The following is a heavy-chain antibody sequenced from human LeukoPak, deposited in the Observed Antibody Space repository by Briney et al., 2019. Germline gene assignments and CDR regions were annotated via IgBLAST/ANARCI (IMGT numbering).Heavy chain of an antibody. D-gene: IGHD2/OR15-2a*01. CDR1: GGSISSGGYS. CDR2: IYHSGST. J-gene: IGHJ4*01. Sequence: PSETLSLTCVVSGGSISSGGYSWSWIRQPPGKGLEWIGNIYHSGSTYYNPSLKSRLSMSIDRSKNQLSLRLGSVTAADTAVYFCARGDSTTYLDYFDYWGHGTLVTVSS. V-gene: IGHV4-30-2*01. CDR3: ARGDSTTYLDYFDY.